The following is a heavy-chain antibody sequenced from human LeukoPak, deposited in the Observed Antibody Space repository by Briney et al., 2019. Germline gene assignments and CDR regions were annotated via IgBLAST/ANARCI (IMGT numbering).Heavy chain of an antibody. Sequence: PSETLSLTCAVYGGSFSVYYWSWIRQPPGKGLEWIGEINHSGSTNYNPSLKSRVTISVDTYKNQCSLKLSSVTAADTAVYYCARERGIGSGAAYGMDVWGQGTTVTVSS. CDR1: GGSFSVYY. CDR2: INHSGST. J-gene: IGHJ6*02. V-gene: IGHV4-34*01. D-gene: IGHD3-10*01. CDR3: ARERGIGSGAAYGMDV.